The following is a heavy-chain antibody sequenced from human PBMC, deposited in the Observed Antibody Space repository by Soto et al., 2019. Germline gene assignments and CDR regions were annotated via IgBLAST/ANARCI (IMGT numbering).Heavy chain of an antibody. D-gene: IGHD5-18*01. J-gene: IGHJ4*02. Sequence: GGSLRLSCAASGFTFSTYAMSWVRQAPGKGLEWVSTIDNSGGITYYADSVKGRFTISRDNSKNTLYLQMNSLRAEDTAVYYCAKGGYNYGFLFDCWGQGALLTVSS. CDR1: GFTFSTYA. V-gene: IGHV3-23*05. CDR3: AKGGYNYGFLFDC. CDR2: IDNSGGIT.